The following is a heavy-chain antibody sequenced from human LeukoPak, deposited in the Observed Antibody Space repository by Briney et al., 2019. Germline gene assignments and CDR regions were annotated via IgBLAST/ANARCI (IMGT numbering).Heavy chain of an antibody. CDR2: ISYDGSNK. D-gene: IGHD3-10*01. J-gene: IGHJ4*02. Sequence: PGRSLRLSCAASGFTFSSYAMHWVRQAPGKGLEWVAVISYDGSNKYYADSVKGRFTISRDNSKNTLYLQMNSLRAEDTAVYYCARDPGGGYCFDYWGQGTLVTVSS. CDR1: GFTFSSYA. V-gene: IGHV3-30-3*01. CDR3: ARDPGGGYCFDY.